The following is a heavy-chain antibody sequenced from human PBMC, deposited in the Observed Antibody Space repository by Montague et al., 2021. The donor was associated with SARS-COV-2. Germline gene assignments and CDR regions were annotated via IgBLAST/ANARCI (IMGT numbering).Heavy chain of an antibody. CDR2: TYFRTQWVH. V-gene: IGHV6-1*01. CDR1: GDSVSNNRAA. J-gene: IGHJ4*02. CDR3: VRSQYSNTWFFDY. Sequence: CAISGDSVSNNRAAWNWIRQSPSGGLQWLGRTYFRTQWVHHYAXXXEGRSPVNADASKNHFSLQLTSVTPEDSAKYFCVRSQYSNTWFFDYWGQGAQVTVSS. D-gene: IGHD6-6*01.